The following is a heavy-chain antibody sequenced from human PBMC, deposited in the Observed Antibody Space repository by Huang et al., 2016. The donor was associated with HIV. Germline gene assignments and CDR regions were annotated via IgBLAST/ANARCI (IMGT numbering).Heavy chain of an antibody. CDR3: ARPRMAATSSDSTWSFFDS. CDR2: VKHRGLS. Sequence: QVQLQQWGAGLLKPSGVLSLKCAVDGGSLSDYYWTGIRQSPGKGLEWIGEVKHRGLSNYDASLRSVVTMSVDMCKTQFSLNLTSLTVADTAVDYCARPRMAATSSDSTWSFFDSWGQGTLVIVSS. V-gene: IGHV4-34*02. D-gene: IGHD2-15*01. J-gene: IGHJ4*02. CDR1: GGSLSDYY.